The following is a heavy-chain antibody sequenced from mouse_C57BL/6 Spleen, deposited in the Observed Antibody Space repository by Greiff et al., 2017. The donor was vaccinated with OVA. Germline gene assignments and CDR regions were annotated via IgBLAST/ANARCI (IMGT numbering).Heavy chain of an antibody. CDR3: TREGLTGPYYFDY. CDR1: GFTFSSYA. V-gene: IGHV5-9-1*02. CDR2: ISSGGDYI. D-gene: IGHD4-1*01. Sequence: EVQGVESGEGLVKPGGSLKLSCAASGFTFSSYAMSWVRQTPEKRLEWVAYISSGGDYINYADTVKGRFTISRDNARNTLYLQMSSLKSEDTAMYYCTREGLTGPYYFDYWGQGTTLTVSS. J-gene: IGHJ2*01.